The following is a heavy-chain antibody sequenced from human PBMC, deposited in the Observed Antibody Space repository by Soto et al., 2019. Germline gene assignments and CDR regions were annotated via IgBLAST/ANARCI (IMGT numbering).Heavy chain of an antibody. J-gene: IGHJ3*02. CDR1: GFTFSDYY. CDR2: ISSSGSTI. Sequence: PGGSLRLSCAASGFTFSDYYMSWIRQAPGKGQEWVSYISSSGSTIYYADSVKGRFTISRHNSKNTLYLQMNSLRAEDTAVYYCARDKFDSSGYYYHAFDIWGQGTMVTVSS. D-gene: IGHD3-22*01. V-gene: IGHV3-11*01. CDR3: ARDKFDSSGYYYHAFDI.